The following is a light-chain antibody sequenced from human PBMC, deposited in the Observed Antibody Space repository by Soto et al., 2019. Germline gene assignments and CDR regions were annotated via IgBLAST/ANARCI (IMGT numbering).Light chain of an antibody. Sequence: SVLTQPASVSGSHGQSRPISYTRVSSDVGSYDLVSWYQQHPDKAPQLTLYGVTKRPSGVSIRFSGSKSGNTASLTISGLLSEDEADYYCCSYAGRSCYVVGTGTKVTVL. CDR2: GVT. CDR1: SSDVGSYDL. J-gene: IGLJ1*01. CDR3: CSYAGRSCYV. V-gene: IGLV2-23*02.